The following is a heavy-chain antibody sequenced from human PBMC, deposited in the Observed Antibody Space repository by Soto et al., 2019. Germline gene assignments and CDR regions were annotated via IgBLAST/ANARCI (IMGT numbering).Heavy chain of an antibody. CDR1: GFTFSSYW. CDR2: IKSDGSNK. D-gene: IGHD2-15*01. J-gene: IGHJ6*02. V-gene: IGHV3-74*01. CDR3: ARGGYCSGGSCYSLVDYYYGMDV. Sequence: GESLKISCAASGFTFSSYWMHWVRQAPGKGLVWVSRIKSDGSNKYYADSVKGRFTISRDNSKNTLYLQMNSLRAEDTAVYYCARGGYCSGGSCYSLVDYYYGMDVWGQGTTVTVSS.